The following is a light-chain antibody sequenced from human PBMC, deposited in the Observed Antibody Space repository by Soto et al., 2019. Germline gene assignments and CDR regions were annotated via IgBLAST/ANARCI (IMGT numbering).Light chain of an antibody. Sequence: QSVLTQPRSVSGSPGQSVTISCTGTSSDVGAYNYVSWYQQHPGKAPKVMIYDATQRPSGVPDRFSGSKSGNTASLTISGLQAEDEADYYCCSYAGTYTYVFGTGTKLTVL. V-gene: IGLV2-11*01. CDR2: DAT. CDR3: CSYAGTYTYV. J-gene: IGLJ1*01. CDR1: SSDVGAYNY.